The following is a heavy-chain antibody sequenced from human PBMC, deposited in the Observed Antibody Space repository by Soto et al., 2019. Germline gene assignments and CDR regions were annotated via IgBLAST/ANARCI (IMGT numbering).Heavy chain of an antibody. CDR1: GFSLSSSGVG. V-gene: IGHV2-5*02. D-gene: IGHD2-15*01. CDR2: IYWDDDK. J-gene: IGHJ4*02. Sequence: QITLKESGPTLVKPPQTLTLTFTFSGFSLSSSGVGVGWIRQPPGKALEWLALIYWDDDKRYSPSLKTRLTVTKDTSKNPAVFTMTDMDPVDTATSFCAHRDCGGGSCPFDYWGQGTLLTVSS. CDR3: AHRDCGGGSCPFDY.